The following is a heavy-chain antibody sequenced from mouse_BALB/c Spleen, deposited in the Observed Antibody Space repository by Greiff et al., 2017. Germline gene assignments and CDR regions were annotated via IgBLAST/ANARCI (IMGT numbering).Heavy chain of an antibody. CDR1: GFTFSSYA. D-gene: IGHD1-1*01. CDR3: AREVYGSPFDY. V-gene: IGHV5-6-5*01. J-gene: IGHJ2*01. CDR2: ISSGGST. Sequence: EVKLMESGGGLVKPGGSLKLSCAASGFTFSSYAMSWVRQTPEKRLEWVASISSGGSTYYPDSVKGRFTISRDNARNILYLQMSSLRSEDTAMYYCAREVYGSPFDYWGQGTTLTVSS.